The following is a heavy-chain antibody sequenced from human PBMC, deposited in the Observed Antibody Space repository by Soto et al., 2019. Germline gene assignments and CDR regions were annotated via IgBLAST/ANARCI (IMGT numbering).Heavy chain of an antibody. CDR2: IIPIFGTA. D-gene: IGHD4-17*01. V-gene: IGHV1-69*01. Sequence: QVQLVQSGAEVKKPGSSVKVSCKASGGTFSSYAISWVRQATGPGLEWMGGIIPIFGTANYAQKFQGRVTITADESTITAYMERSSLRSDDTAVYYCAIRLTTVVTQQPFDYGGQGTLVTVSS. J-gene: IGHJ4*02. CDR3: AIRLTTVVTQQPFDY. CDR1: GGTFSSYA.